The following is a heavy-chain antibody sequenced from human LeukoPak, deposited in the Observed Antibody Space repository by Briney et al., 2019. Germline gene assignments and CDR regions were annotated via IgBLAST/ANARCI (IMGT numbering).Heavy chain of an antibody. CDR3: ATSGRKGGSYRGAWDFDY. D-gene: IGHD1-26*01. J-gene: IGHJ4*02. Sequence: SETLSLTCTVSDGSISTYYWSWIRQPPGKGLEWIGYIYYSGGTNYNPSLKSRVTISVDTSKNQFSLKLSSVTAADTAVYYCATSGRKGGSYRGAWDFDYWGQGTLVTVSS. CDR2: IYYSGGT. V-gene: IGHV4-59*01. CDR1: DGSISTYY.